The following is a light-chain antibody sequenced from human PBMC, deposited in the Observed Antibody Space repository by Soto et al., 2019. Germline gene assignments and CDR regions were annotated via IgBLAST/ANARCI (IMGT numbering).Light chain of an antibody. CDR3: QQYGSSRTWT. CDR2: GAS. CDR1: QSVSSSF. J-gene: IGKJ1*01. Sequence: EIVLTQSPGTLSLSPGERATLSCRASQSVSSSFLAWYQQKPGQAPRLLIYGASSRATGIPDRFSGSGSGTDFTLTISRLEPEDFAVYYCQQYGSSRTWTFGQATKVEIK. V-gene: IGKV3-20*01.